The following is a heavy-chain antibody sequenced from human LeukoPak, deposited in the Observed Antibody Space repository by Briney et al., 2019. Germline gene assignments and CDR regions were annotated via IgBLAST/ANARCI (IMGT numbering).Heavy chain of an antibody. CDR2: INHSGST. D-gene: IGHD6-19*01. Sequence: GSLRLSCAASGFTFDDYGMSWIRQPPGKGLEWIGEINHSGSTNYNPSLKSRVTISVNPSKNQFSLKLSSVTAEDTAVYYCARGSGWLDYWGQGTLVTVSS. CDR3: ARGSGWLDY. CDR1: GFTFDDYG. J-gene: IGHJ4*02. V-gene: IGHV4-34*01.